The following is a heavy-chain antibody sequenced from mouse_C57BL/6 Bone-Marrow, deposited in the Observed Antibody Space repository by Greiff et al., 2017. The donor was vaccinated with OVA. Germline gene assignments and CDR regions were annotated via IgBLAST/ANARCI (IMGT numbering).Heavy chain of an antibody. V-gene: IGHV14-4*01. D-gene: IGHD1-1*01. Sequence: VQLKQSGAELVRPGASVKLSCTASGFNIKDDYMHWVKQRPEQGLELIGWIDPENGDTEYASKFQGKATITADTSSNTAYLQLSSLTSEDTAVYYCTTRDYYGSSFDYWGQGTTLTVSS. CDR3: TTRDYYGSSFDY. CDR1: GFNIKDDY. J-gene: IGHJ2*01. CDR2: IDPENGDT.